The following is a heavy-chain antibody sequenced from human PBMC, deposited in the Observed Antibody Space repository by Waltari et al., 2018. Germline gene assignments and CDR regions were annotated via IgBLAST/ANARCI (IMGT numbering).Heavy chain of an antibody. Sequence: QVQLVQSGTEVKKPGASVKVSCKASGYTFTVYYMHWVRQAPGQGVEWMGWINPKSGGTKYAQKFQGRVTMTRDTSISTAYMEVSRLRSDDTAVYYCARERVYGGNSDAFDIWGQGTMVTVSS. V-gene: IGHV1-2*02. CDR2: INPKSGGT. D-gene: IGHD4-17*01. CDR3: ARERVYGGNSDAFDI. CDR1: GYTFTVYY. J-gene: IGHJ3*02.